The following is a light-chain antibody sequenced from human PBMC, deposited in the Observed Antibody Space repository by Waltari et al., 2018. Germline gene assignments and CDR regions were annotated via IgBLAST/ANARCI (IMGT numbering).Light chain of an antibody. CDR1: SSDVGGYNY. CDR2: EVS. CDR3: SSYAGSNNLGV. Sequence: QSALTQPPSASGSPGQSVTISCTGTSSDVGGYNYVSWYQQHPGKAPKPMIYEVSKRPSGFPDRFSGSKSGNTASLTVSGLQAEDEADYYCSSYAGSNNLGVFGGGTKLTVL. J-gene: IGLJ2*01. V-gene: IGLV2-8*01.